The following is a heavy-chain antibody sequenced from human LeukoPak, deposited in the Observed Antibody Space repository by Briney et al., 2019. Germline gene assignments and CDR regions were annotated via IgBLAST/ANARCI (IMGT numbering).Heavy chain of an antibody. Sequence: ASVKVSCKASGGTFSSYAISWVRQAPGQGLEWMGRINPNSGGTNYAQKFQGRVTMTRNTSISTAYMELSSLRSEDTAVYYCARLGYDSSGYSEDAFDTWGQGTMVTVSS. V-gene: IGHV1-8*02. CDR2: INPNSGGT. CDR1: GGTFSSYA. D-gene: IGHD3-22*01. CDR3: ARLGYDSSGYSEDAFDT. J-gene: IGHJ3*02.